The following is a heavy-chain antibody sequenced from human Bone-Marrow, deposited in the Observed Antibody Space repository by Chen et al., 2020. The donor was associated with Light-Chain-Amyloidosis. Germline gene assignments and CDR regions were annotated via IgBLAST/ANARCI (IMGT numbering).Heavy chain of an antibody. CDR2: ITSTGSYI. CDR1: GFAFSTYS. Sequence: EVQLVESGGGLVKRGGSLRLSCAASGFAFSTYSMNWVRQAPGKGLEWVSCITSTGSYIYYADSVKGRFTISRDNAQNTLYLHLNSLRVEDTAVYYCARDRGDGRPNDFAAWGQGTMVTVSS. D-gene: IGHD1-26*01. V-gene: IGHV3-21*06. CDR3: ARDRGDGRPNDFAA. J-gene: IGHJ5*02.